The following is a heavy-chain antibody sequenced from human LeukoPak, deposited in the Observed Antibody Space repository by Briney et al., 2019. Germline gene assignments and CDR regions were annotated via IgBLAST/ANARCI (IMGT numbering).Heavy chain of an antibody. CDR2: INSDGSST. CDR3: ARGMELVRDGHDAFDI. V-gene: IGHV3-74*01. CDR1: GFTFSSYW. D-gene: IGHD5-24*01. J-gene: IGHJ3*02. Sequence: PGGSLRLSCAASGFTFSSYWMHWVRQAPGKGLVWVSRINSDGSSTSYADSVKGRFTISRDNAKNTLYLQMNSLRAEDTAVYYCARGMELVRDGHDAFDIWGQGTMVTVSS.